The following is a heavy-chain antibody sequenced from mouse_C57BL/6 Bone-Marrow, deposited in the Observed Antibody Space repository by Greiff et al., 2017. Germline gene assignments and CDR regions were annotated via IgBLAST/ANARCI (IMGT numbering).Heavy chain of an antibody. J-gene: IGHJ4*01. D-gene: IGHD2-4*01. Sequence: LMESGPELVKPGASVTISCKASGYSFTDYNMNWVKQSNGKSLEWIGVINPNYGTTSYNQKFKGKATLTVDQSSSTAYMQLNSLTSEDSAVYYCARGYDYDYAMDYWGQGTSVTVSS. V-gene: IGHV1-39*01. CDR1: GYSFTDYN. CDR2: INPNYGTT. CDR3: ARGYDYDYAMDY.